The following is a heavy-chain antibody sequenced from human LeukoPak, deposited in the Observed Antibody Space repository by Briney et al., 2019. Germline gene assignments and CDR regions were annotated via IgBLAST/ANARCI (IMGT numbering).Heavy chain of an antibody. CDR3: AREGRLESPFDY. D-gene: IGHD1-1*01. Sequence: SETLSLTCAVYGGSFSGYYWSWIRQPPGKGLEWIGEINHSGSTNYNPSLKSRVTISVDTSKNQFSLKLSSVTAADTAVYYCAREGRLESPFDYWGQGTLVTVSS. CDR1: GGSFSGYY. V-gene: IGHV4-34*01. CDR2: INHSGST. J-gene: IGHJ4*02.